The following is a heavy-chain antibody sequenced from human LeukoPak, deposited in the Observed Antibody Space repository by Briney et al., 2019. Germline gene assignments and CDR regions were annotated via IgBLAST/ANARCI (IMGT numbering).Heavy chain of an antibody. J-gene: IGHJ4*02. CDR1: GYSFTSYW. CDR2: IYPDDSDT. D-gene: IGHD6-19*01. CDR3: ARQRRSSGWPNDY. Sequence: GESLKISRKGSGYSFTSYWIAWVRQMPGKGLEWMGIIYPDDSDTRYSPSFQGQVTITADKSISTAYLQWGSLKASDNAMYYCARQRRSSGWPNDYWGQGTLVTVSS. V-gene: IGHV5-51*01.